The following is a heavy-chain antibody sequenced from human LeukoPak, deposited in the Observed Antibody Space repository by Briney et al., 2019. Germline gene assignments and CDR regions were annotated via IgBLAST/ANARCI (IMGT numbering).Heavy chain of an antibody. CDR3: ARDRSCSGGSCYWYYYYGMDV. D-gene: IGHD2-15*01. V-gene: IGHV1-18*01. CDR1: VYTFTSYG. Sequence: ASVKVSCKASVYTFTSYGISSVRQAPGQGLEWMGWISAYIVNTNYTPKLQGRVTMTTDTSTSPDSMELRSLRSDDTAVYYCARDRSCSGGSCYWYYYYGMDVWGQGTTVTVSS. J-gene: IGHJ6*02. CDR2: ISAYIVNT.